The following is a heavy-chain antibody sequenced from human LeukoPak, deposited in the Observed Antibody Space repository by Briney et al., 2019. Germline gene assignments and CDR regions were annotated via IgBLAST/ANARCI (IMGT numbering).Heavy chain of an antibody. Sequence: GGSLRLSCTTSGFTFNNYPMHWVCQAPGKGPEWVATISHDGSDENYADYVKGRFIISRDNSMKSLFLQMNSLIIDDTAVYYCAREGLGFDYWGQGTLVTVSS. CDR1: GFTFNNYP. V-gene: IGHV3-30*04. D-gene: IGHD7-27*01. J-gene: IGHJ4*02. CDR2: ISHDGSDE. CDR3: AREGLGFDY.